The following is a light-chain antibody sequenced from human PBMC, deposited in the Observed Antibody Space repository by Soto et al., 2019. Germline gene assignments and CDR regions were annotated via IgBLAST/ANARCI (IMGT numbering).Light chain of an antibody. CDR2: GAS. CDR1: QSVIDNY. Sequence: PGERATLFCRASQSVIDNYLAWYQQKPGQAPRLLIYGASSRATGIPDRFTGAGSGTDFSLTISRLEPEDFAIYYCQQDDRSPWTFGQGTKVEIK. V-gene: IGKV3-20*01. J-gene: IGKJ1*01. CDR3: QQDDRSPWT.